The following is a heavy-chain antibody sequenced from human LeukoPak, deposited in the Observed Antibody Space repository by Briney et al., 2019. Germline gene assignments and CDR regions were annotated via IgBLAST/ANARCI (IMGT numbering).Heavy chain of an antibody. CDR2: ISGYNGHT. CDR3: ARRYCSSTSCYTNWFDP. J-gene: IGHJ5*02. V-gene: IGHV1-18*01. CDR1: GYTFSTYG. Sequence: ASVKVSCKDSGYTFSTYGISWVRQAPGQGLEWMGWISGYNGHTKYAQRLQGRVTMTTDTSTSTAYMELRSLRSDDTAVYYCARRYCSSTSCYTNWFDPWGQGTLVTVSS. D-gene: IGHD2-2*02.